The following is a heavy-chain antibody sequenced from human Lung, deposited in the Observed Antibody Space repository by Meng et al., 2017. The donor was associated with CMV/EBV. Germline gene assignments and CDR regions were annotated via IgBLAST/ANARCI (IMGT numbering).Heavy chain of an antibody. Sequence: GGSXRLSCAASGFTFSIYWMSWVRQAPGKGLEWVANIKEDGTENNYADSVKGRFTISRDNAKDSLYLEMNSLRGEDTAVYYCFMGHYSGAWGQGTLVTVSS. CDR2: IKEDGTEN. CDR1: GFTFSIYW. D-gene: IGHD2-21*01. V-gene: IGHV3-7*01. CDR3: FMGHYSGA. J-gene: IGHJ5*02.